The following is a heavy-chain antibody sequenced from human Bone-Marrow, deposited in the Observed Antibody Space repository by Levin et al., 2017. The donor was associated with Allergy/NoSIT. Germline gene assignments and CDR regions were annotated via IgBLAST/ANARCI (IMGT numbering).Heavy chain of an antibody. J-gene: IGHJ5*01. Sequence: KPSETLSLTCNVSGGSISGHHYYWNWIRQHPGKGLEWIGHIYQSGSTSYNPSLKSRITISVDTSKNQFSLTPNSVTAAETAVYSCATGGAVATPWFDSWGQGTLVFVSS. D-gene: IGHD2-2*01. CDR3: ATGGAVATPWFDS. CDR1: GGSISGHHYY. CDR2: IYQSGST. V-gene: IGHV4-31*03.